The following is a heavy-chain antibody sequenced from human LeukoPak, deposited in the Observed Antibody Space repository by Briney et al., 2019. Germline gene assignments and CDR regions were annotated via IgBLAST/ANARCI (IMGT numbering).Heavy chain of an antibody. CDR2: ISGSGGST. J-gene: IGHJ5*02. Sequence: PGGSLRLSCAASGFTFSSYAMSWVRQAPGKGLEWVSAISGSGGSTCYADSVKGRFTISRDNSKNTLYLQMNSLRAEDTAVYYCAKDITMVRGVVPWFDPWGQGTLVTVSS. D-gene: IGHD3-10*01. V-gene: IGHV3-23*01. CDR1: GFTFSSYA. CDR3: AKDITMVRGVVPWFDP.